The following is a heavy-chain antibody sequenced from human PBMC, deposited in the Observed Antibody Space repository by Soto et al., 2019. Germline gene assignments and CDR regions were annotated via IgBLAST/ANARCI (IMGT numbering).Heavy chain of an antibody. CDR3: ARPSGSYGDYAWSLKY. Sequence: QVQLVQSGAEVKKPGASVKVSCKASGYPFTGYSVGWVRQAPGQGLEWMGWISGYSGDTYYAQRCQDRLSMTTDASTSTAYMELRSLRSDDTAVYYCARPSGSYGDYAWSLKYWGQGTLVTVSS. CDR1: GYPFTGYS. CDR2: ISGYSGDT. J-gene: IGHJ1*01. V-gene: IGHV1-18*01. D-gene: IGHD4-17*01.